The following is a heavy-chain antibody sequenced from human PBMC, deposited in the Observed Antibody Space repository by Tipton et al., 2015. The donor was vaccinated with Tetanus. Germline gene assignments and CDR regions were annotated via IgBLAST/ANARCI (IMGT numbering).Heavy chain of an antibody. CDR2: ISYDGSNK. CDR1: GFTFSSYG. J-gene: IGHJ1*01. Sequence: SLRLSCAASGFTFSSYGMHWVRQAPGKGLEWVAVISYDGSNKYYADSVKGRFTISRDNSKNTLYLQMNSLRAEDTAVYYCAKGELPWQLATAEYFQHWGQGTLVTVSS. V-gene: IGHV3-30*18. CDR3: AKGELPWQLATAEYFQH. D-gene: IGHD6-6*01.